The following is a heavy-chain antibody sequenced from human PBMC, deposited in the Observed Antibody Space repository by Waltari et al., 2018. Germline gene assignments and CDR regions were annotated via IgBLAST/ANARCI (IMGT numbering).Heavy chain of an antibody. CDR3: ASEIGGPLDV. CDR2: IYYSGST. Sequence: QVQLQESGPGLVKPSETLSLTCTVSGGSISSYYWSWIRQPPGKGLEWIGYIYYSGSTNYNPSLKSRVTISVDTSKNQFSLKLSSVTAADTAVYYCASEIGGPLDVWGKGTTVTISS. CDR1: GGSISSYY. V-gene: IGHV4-59*01. J-gene: IGHJ6*04.